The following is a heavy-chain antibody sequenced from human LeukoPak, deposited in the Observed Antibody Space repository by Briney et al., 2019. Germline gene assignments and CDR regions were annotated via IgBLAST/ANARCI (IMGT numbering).Heavy chain of an antibody. CDR1: GGTFSSYA. CDR3: ARATGNSDHSPQEPIDLYFDL. J-gene: IGHJ2*01. CDR2: IIPIFGAA. Sequence: SVKVACKASGGTFSSYAISWVRQAPGQGLEWMGGIIPIFGAANYAQKCKGRVTITADESTSTAYMELRSLRSEDTAVYYCARATGNSDHSPQEPIDLYFDLWGRGTLVTVSS. D-gene: IGHD4-23*01. V-gene: IGHV1-69*13.